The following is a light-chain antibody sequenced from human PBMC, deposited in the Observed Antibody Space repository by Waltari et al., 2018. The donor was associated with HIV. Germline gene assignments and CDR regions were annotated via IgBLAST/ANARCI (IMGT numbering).Light chain of an antibody. CDR3: QQYYTTHS. J-gene: IGKJ1*01. CDR2: WAS. CDR1: QSVLYSSNNENY. V-gene: IGKV4-1*01. Sequence: DIVMTQSPDSLAVSLGERATINCKSSQSVLYSSNNENYLAWYQQKPGQPPKLLIYWASTRESGVPDRFSGSGSGTDFTLTISSLQAEDVAVYYCQQYYTTHSFGQGTKVEIK.